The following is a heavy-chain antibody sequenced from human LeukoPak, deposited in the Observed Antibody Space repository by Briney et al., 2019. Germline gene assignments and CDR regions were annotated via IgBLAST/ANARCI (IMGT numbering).Heavy chain of an antibody. D-gene: IGHD5-18*01. CDR3: ARDSGYSYGFSGY. Sequence: GASVKVSCKASGGTFSSYAISWVRQAPGQGLEWMGWINPNSGGTNYAQKFQGRVTMTRDTSISTAYMELSRLRSDDTAVYYCARDSGYSYGFSGYWGQGTLVTVSS. CDR1: GGTFSSYA. CDR2: INPNSGGT. J-gene: IGHJ4*02. V-gene: IGHV1-2*02.